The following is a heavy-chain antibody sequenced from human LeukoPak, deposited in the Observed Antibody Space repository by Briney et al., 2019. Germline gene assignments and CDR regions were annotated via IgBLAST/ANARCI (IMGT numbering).Heavy chain of an antibody. J-gene: IGHJ4*02. CDR1: GYSISSDYY. Sequence: SETLSLTCTVSGYSISSDYYWGWIRQPPGKGLEWIGSIYHSGSTYYNLSLKSRVTISVDTSKNQFSLKLGSVTAADTAVYYCAKDGYCSSTSCYPIDYWGQGTLVTVSS. D-gene: IGHD2-2*01. CDR3: AKDGYCSSTSCYPIDY. V-gene: IGHV4-38-2*02. CDR2: IYHSGST.